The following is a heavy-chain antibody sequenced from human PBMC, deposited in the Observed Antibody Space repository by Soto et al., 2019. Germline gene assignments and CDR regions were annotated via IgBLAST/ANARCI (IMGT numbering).Heavy chain of an antibody. CDR1: GYTFTSNG. V-gene: IGHV1-18*01. J-gene: IGHJ4*02. D-gene: IGHD4-17*01. CDR2: ISTYNGNT. Sequence: QVQLVQSGAEVKRPGTSVKVSCKATGYTFTSNGISWVRQAPGQGLEWMGWISTYNGNTNYAQKLRGRVTMTRDTSTSIAYMELRDLRSDDTAVYYCARDGYGDYGYWGQGSLVTVSS. CDR3: ARDGYGDYGY.